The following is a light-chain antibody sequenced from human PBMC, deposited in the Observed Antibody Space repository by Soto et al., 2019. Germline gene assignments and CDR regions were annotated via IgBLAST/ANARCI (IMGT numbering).Light chain of an antibody. CDR2: GAS. CDR3: QQYGSSPPYT. V-gene: IGKV1-9*01. CDR1: HGVSSY. J-gene: IGKJ2*01. Sequence: IQLTQSPSSLSASVGDRVTITCRASHGVSSYLAWYQQKPGKAPKLLIYGASTLQGGVPSRFSGSGSGTDFTLSISSLQPEDFATYYCQQYGSSPPYTFGQGTKLEIK.